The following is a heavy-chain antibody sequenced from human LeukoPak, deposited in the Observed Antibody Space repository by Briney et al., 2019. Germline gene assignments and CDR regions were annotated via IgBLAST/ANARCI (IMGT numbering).Heavy chain of an antibody. CDR2: IKINTGDA. Sequence: ASVKVSCKASGYTFTSYAMNWVRQAPGQGREWMGWIKINTGDAKYAQGFTGRFVFSLAPSVSTAYLQISSLKAEDTAVYYCARGRLRLGELPYWGQGTLVTVSS. CDR1: GYTFTSYA. V-gene: IGHV7-4-1*02. CDR3: ARGRLRLGELPY. D-gene: IGHD3-16*01. J-gene: IGHJ4*02.